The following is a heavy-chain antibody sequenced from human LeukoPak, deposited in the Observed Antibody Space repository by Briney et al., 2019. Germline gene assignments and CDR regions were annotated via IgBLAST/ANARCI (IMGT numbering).Heavy chain of an antibody. J-gene: IGHJ4*02. CDR2: ISSSSSYI. Sequence: GGSLRLSCAASGFTFSSYSMNWVRQAPGKGLEWVSSISSSSSYIYYADSVKGRFTISRDNAKNSLYLQMNSLRAEDTAVYYCARDPGYCSSTSCYTGFFFDYWGQGTLVTVSS. V-gene: IGHV3-21*01. CDR1: GFTFSSYS. D-gene: IGHD2-2*02. CDR3: ARDPGYCSSTSCYTGFFFDY.